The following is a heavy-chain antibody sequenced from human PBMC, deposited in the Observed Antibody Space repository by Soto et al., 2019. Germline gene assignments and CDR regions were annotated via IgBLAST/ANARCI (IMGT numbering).Heavy chain of an antibody. Sequence: SETLSLTCTVSGGSISSSSYYWGWIRQPPGKGLEWIGSIYYSGSTYYNPSLKSRVTISVDTSKNQFSLKLSSVTAADTAVYYCARTDIVGAKELNWFDPWGQGTLVTVSS. CDR1: GGSISSSSYY. CDR2: IYYSGST. CDR3: ARTDIVGAKELNWFDP. D-gene: IGHD1-26*01. V-gene: IGHV4-39*07. J-gene: IGHJ5*02.